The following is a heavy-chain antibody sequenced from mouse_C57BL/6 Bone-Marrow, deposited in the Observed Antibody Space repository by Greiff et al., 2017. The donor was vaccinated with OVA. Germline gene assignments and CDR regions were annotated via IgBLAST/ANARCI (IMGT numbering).Heavy chain of an antibody. CDR3: ARTYYYGSSYGY. Sequence: VKLQQPGAELVRPGSSVKLSCKASGYTFTSYWMHWVKQRPIQGLEWIGNIDPSDSETHYNQKFKDKATLTVDKSSSTAYMQLSSLTSEDSAVYYCARTYYYGSSYGYWGQGTTLTVSS. CDR1: GYTFTSYW. CDR2: IDPSDSET. V-gene: IGHV1-52*01. D-gene: IGHD1-1*01. J-gene: IGHJ2*01.